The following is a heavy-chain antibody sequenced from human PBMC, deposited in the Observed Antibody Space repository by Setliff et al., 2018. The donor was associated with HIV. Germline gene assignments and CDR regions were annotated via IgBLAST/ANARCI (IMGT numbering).Heavy chain of an antibody. D-gene: IGHD2-8*01. V-gene: IGHV4-59*01. CDR2: IYYSGTA. CDR3: ARERLQDNGDDSFDV. CDR1: GDSINSYY. J-gene: IGHJ3*01. Sequence: PSETLSLTCTVSGDSINSYYWSWVRQPAGKGLEWIGYIYYSGTANYTPSLKSRVTMSIDTSKNQFSLKLTSVTAADTAVYYCARERLQDNGDDSFDVWGRGTLVTVSS.